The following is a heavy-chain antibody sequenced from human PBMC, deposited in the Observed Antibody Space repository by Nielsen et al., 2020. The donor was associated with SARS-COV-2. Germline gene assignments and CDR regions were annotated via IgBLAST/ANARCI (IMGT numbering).Heavy chain of an antibody. CDR1: GFTFSDYY. J-gene: IGHJ4*02. D-gene: IGHD3-22*01. CDR2: ISSSSSYT. CDR3: RGSSGYYYAIDY. Sequence: GGSLRLSYAASGFTFSDYYMSWIRQAPGKGLEWVSYISSSSSYTNYADSVKGRFTISRDNAKNSLYLQMNSLRAEDTAVYYCRGSSGYYYAIDYWGQGTLVTVSS. V-gene: IGHV3-11*03.